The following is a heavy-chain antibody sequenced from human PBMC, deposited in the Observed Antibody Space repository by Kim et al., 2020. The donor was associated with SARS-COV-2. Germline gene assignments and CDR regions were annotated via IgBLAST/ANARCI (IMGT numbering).Heavy chain of an antibody. J-gene: IGHJ6*02. CDR3: ARGNEGYYYYGMDV. V-gene: IGHV3-20*04. CDR1: GFTFGDYG. CDR2: INWNGGST. Sequence: GGSLRLSCAASGFTFGDYGMSWVRQAPGKGLEWVSGINWNGGSTGYADSVKGRFTISRDNAKNSLYLQMNSLRAEDTALYYCARGNEGYYYYGMDVWGQGTTVTVSS.